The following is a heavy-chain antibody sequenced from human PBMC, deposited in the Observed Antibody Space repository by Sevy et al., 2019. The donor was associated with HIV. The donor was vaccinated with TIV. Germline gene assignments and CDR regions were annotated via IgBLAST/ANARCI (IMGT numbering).Heavy chain of an antibody. CDR3: AKLEKAQGDAFDI. V-gene: IGHV3-23*01. J-gene: IGHJ3*02. CDR1: GFTFSSYV. CDR2: ISGSGGST. Sequence: GGSLRLSCAASGFTFSSYVMTCVRQAPGKGLEWVSAISGSGGSTYYADSVKARFTISRDNSKNTLYLQMNSLRAEDTALYYCAKLEKAQGDAFDIWGQGTMVTVSS.